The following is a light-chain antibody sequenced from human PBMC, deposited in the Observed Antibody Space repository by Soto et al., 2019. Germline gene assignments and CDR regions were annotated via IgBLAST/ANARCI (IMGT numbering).Light chain of an antibody. CDR3: CSYAGSSTFEV. Sequence: QSVLTQPASVSGSPGQSITISCTGASSDVGSYNLVSWYQQHPGEAPKLMIYEGSKRPSGVSNRFSGSKSGNTASLTISGLQAEDEADYYCCSYAGSSTFEVFGTGTKVTVL. CDR1: SSDVGSYNL. V-gene: IGLV2-23*03. J-gene: IGLJ1*01. CDR2: EGS.